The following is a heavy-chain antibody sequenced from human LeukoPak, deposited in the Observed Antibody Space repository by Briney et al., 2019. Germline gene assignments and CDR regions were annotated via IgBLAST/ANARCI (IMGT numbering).Heavy chain of an antibody. D-gene: IGHD3-3*01. J-gene: IGHJ4*02. CDR3: ARQGHFDFWSGYPFDS. CDR2: ISSSSSTI. Sequence: GGSLRLSCAASGFTFSSCSMNWVRQAPGKGLEWVSYISSSSSTIYYADSVKGRSTISRDNAKNSLYLQMNSLRAEDTAVYYCARQGHFDFWSGYPFDSWGQGTLVTVSS. CDR1: GFTFSSCS. V-gene: IGHV3-48*01.